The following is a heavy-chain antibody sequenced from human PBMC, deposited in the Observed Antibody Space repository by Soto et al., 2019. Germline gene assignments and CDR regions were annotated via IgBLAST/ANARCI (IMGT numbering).Heavy chain of an antibody. CDR2: ISGSGGST. J-gene: IGHJ5*02. D-gene: IGHD6-13*01. CDR3: AKPLPLYQQQPFSP. Sequence: EVQLLESGGGLVQPGGSLRLSCAASGFTFSSYAMSWVRQAPGKGLEWVSAISGSGGSTYYADSVKGRFTISRDNSKXXXXXXXXXXXXXXXAVYYCAKPLPLYQQQPFSPWGQGTLVTVSS. V-gene: IGHV3-23*01. CDR1: GFTFSSYA.